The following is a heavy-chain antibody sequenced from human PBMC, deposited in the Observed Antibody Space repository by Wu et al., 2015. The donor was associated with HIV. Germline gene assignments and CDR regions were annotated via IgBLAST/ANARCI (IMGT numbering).Heavy chain of an antibody. CDR1: GYTFTNYY. Sequence: QVQLVQSGAEVKKPGASVKVSCGTSGYTFTNYYIYWVRQAPGQGLEWMGWINPNRGGTKYAQKFQGRVTMTRDTAVSTAYLDLNSLTSDDTAVYYCARLQSLHGLYSNADYWGQGTLVTVSS. D-gene: IGHD5-24*01. V-gene: IGHV1-2*02. CDR3: ARLQSLHGLYSNADY. J-gene: IGHJ4*02. CDR2: INPNRGGT.